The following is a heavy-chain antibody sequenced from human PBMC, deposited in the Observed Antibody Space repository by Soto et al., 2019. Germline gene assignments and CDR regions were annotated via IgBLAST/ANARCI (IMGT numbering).Heavy chain of an antibody. V-gene: IGHV5-10-1*01. D-gene: IGHD6-6*01. CDR1: GYSFTSYW. CDR3: ASHSSIAARLHVFDI. Sequence: GESLKISCKGSGYSFTSYWISWVRQMPGKGLEWMGRIDPSDSYTNYSPSFQGHVTISADKSISTAYLQWSSLKASDTAMYYCASHSSIAARLHVFDIWGQGTMVTVSS. J-gene: IGHJ3*02. CDR2: IDPSDSYT.